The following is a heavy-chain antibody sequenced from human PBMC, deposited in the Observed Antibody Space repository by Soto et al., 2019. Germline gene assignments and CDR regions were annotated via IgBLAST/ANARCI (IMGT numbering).Heavy chain of an antibody. CDR1: GYSISSGGYY. Sequence: QVQLQESGSGLVKPSQTLSLTCTVSGYSISSGGYYWSWIRQPPGKGLEWIGYIFHNGGAYYNSALKSRVNISVDRSKNQFSLKVNSVTAADTAVYYCGRLDAYNSHDHRGRGTLVTVSS. J-gene: IGHJ4*01. CDR2: IFHNGGA. V-gene: IGHV4-30-2*01. D-gene: IGHD1-1*01. CDR3: GRLDAYNSHDH.